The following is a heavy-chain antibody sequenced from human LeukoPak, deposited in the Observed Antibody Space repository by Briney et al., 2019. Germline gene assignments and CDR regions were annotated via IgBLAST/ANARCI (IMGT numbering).Heavy chain of an antibody. CDR3: ARSGRYFDWLLSPD. CDR2: ISYDGSNK. J-gene: IGHJ4*02. V-gene: IGHV3-30-3*01. D-gene: IGHD3-9*01. Sequence: PGGSLRLSCAASGXTFSTYAVHWVRQAPGKGLEWVAVISYDGSNKYYADSVKGRFTISRDNSKNTLYLQMNSLRTEDTAVYYCARSGRYFDWLLSPDWGQGTLVTVSS. CDR1: GXTFSTYA.